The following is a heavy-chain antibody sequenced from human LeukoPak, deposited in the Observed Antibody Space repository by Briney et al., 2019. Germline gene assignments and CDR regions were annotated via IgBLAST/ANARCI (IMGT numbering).Heavy chain of an antibody. D-gene: IGHD3-10*01. V-gene: IGHV3-23*01. CDR3: AKGLYFGELLGPCDF. CDR2: ISGNDAST. CDR1: GFTCSSYA. J-gene: IGHJ4*02. Sequence: GGSLRLSCAASGFTCSSYAMTWVRQAPGKGLEWVSVISGNDASTYYADSVKGRFTISRGNPNNTLYLQMNSLRAEDTAVYYCAKGLYFGELLGPCDFWGQGTLVTVSS.